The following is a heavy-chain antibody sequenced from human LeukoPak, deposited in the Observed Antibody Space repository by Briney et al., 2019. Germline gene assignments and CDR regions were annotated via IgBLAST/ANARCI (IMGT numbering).Heavy chain of an antibody. D-gene: IGHD5-24*01. Sequence: GGSLRLSCAASGFTFSSYEMNWVRQAPGKGLEWVSYISSGSTIYYADSVKGRFTISRDNAKNSLYLQMNSLRAEDTAVYYCARGPGLQLFDYWGQGTLVTVSS. J-gene: IGHJ4*02. CDR3: ARGPGLQLFDY. V-gene: IGHV3-48*03. CDR2: ISSGSTI. CDR1: GFTFSSYE.